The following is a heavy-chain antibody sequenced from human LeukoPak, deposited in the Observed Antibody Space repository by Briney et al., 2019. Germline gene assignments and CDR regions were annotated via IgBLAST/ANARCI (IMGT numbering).Heavy chain of an antibody. D-gene: IGHD3-10*01. J-gene: IGHJ4*02. CDR2: IYSGGST. CDR1: GFTVSSNY. Sequence: GGSLRLSCAASGFTVSSNYMSWVRQAPGKGLEWVSVIYSGGSTYYADSVKGRFTISRDNSKNTLYLQMNSLRAEDTAVYYCARGPPSSSSGSFYYWGQGTLVTVSS. V-gene: IGHV3-53*01. CDR3: ARGPPSSSSGSFYY.